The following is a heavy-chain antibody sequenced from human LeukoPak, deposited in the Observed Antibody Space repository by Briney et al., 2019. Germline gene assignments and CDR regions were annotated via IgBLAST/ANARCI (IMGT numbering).Heavy chain of an antibody. Sequence: SETLSLTCTVSGGSISSYHWSWIRQPPGKGLEWIGYIYYSGITNYNPSLKSRVTISVDTSKNQFSLKLSSVTAADTAVYYCARLHYDSSGYYYFDYWGQGTLVTVSS. CDR1: GGSISSYH. D-gene: IGHD3-22*01. V-gene: IGHV4-59*08. CDR2: IYYSGIT. CDR3: ARLHYDSSGYYYFDY. J-gene: IGHJ4*02.